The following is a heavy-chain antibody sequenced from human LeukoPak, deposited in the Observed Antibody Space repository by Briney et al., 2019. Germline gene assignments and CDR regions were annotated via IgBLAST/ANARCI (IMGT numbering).Heavy chain of an antibody. CDR3: ARIPFWSGYYENWFDP. J-gene: IGHJ5*02. V-gene: IGHV4-59*01. CDR2: IYYSGST. D-gene: IGHD3-3*01. Sequence: SETLSLTCTVSGGSISSYYWSWIRQPPGEGLEWIGYIYYSGSTNYNPSLKSRVTISVDTSKNQFSLKLSSVTAADTAVYYCARIPFWSGYYENWFDPWGQGTLVTVSS. CDR1: GGSISSYY.